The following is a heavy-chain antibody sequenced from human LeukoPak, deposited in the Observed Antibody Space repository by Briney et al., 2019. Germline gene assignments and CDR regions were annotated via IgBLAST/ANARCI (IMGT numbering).Heavy chain of an antibody. CDR1: GGSISSGDYY. CDR2: IYYSGST. J-gene: IGHJ3*02. CDR3: ARGAYCGGDCYSGFAFDI. Sequence: PSQTLSLTCTVSGGSISSGDYYWSWIRQPPGKGLEWIGYIYYSGSTYYNPSLKSRVTISVDTSKNQFSLKLSSVTAADTAVYYCARGAYCGGDCYSGFAFDIWGQGTMVTVSS. V-gene: IGHV4-30-4*08. D-gene: IGHD2-21*02.